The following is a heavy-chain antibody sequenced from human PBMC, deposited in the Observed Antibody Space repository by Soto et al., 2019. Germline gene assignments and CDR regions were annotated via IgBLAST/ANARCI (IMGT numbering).Heavy chain of an antibody. D-gene: IGHD7-27*01. CDR2: IWPDGSNK. V-gene: IGHV3-33*01. CDR3: VRASGPFDF. Sequence: GGFLRLSCAASGFPFSTYGLHWVRQASGQGLEWVAVIWPDGSNKYYAESVKGRFTVSRDSSKNILYLQMNSLRVEDTAVYYCVRASGPFDFWGQGTQVTVSS. CDR1: GFPFSTYG. J-gene: IGHJ4*02.